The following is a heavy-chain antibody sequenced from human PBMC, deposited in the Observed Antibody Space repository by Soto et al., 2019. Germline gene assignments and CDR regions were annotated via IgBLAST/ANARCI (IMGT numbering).Heavy chain of an antibody. CDR3: ARGAMANFDY. D-gene: IGHD5-18*01. V-gene: IGHV1-69*13. CDR1: GGTFGSQG. J-gene: IGHJ4*02. CDR2: FIAMLGTP. Sequence: SVKVSCKASGGTFGSQGIAWARQAPGQGLEWMGGFIAMLGTPTYAKKVQGRATISADESLTSSYLELRSLRSEDTSVYFCARGAMANFDYWGQGTVVTVS.